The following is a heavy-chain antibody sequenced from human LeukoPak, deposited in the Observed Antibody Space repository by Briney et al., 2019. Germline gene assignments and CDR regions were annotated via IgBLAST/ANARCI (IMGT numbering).Heavy chain of an antibody. Sequence: GSLRLSCAASGFTFSSYSMNWVRQAPGKGLEWIGSIYYTGSTYYNPSLKSRVTLSLDTSNKRFSLKLNSVTAADTAVYYCARALGTGLVDYWGQGTLVTVSS. V-gene: IGHV4-39*07. CDR1: GFTFSSYS. J-gene: IGHJ4*02. CDR2: IYYTGST. D-gene: IGHD2-8*02. CDR3: ARALGTGLVDY.